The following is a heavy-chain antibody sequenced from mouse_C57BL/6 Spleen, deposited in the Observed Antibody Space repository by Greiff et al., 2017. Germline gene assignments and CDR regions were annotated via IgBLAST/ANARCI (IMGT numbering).Heavy chain of an antibody. V-gene: IGHV1-62-2*01. D-gene: IGHD2-2*01. Sequence: QVQLQQSGAELVKPGASVKLSCKASGYTFTEYTIHWVKQRSGQGLEWIGWFYPGSGSIKYNEKFKDKATLTADKSSSTVYMELSRLTSEDAAVYFCARHEEGCMVTAYYSMDYWGQGTSVTVSS. CDR3: ARHEEGCMVTAYYSMDY. J-gene: IGHJ4*01. CDR2: FYPGSGSI. CDR1: GYTFTEYT.